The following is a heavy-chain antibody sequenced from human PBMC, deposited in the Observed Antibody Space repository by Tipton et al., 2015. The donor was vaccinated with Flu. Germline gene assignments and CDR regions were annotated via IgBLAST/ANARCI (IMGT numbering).Heavy chain of an antibody. D-gene: IGHD2-15*01. V-gene: IGHV4-39*01. CDR2: VYYYGNT. Sequence: LRLSCTVSGDSTSRYFWSWIRQPPGKGLEWIGSVYYYGNTYYNPSLESRVTISIDTSKNQFSLKLNSVTAADTAVFYCARRGGGYKYLYGMDVWGQGTTVIVSS. CDR1: GDSTSRYF. CDR3: ARRGGGYKYLYGMDV. J-gene: IGHJ6*02.